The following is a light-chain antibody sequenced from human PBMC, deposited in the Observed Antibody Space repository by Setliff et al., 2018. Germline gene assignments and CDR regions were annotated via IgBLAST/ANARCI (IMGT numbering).Light chain of an antibody. CDR2: EVT. V-gene: IGLV2-14*01. J-gene: IGLJ1*01. CDR3: SSYTGSNTFV. CDR1: IGDVGAYDF. Sequence: QSVLTQPASVSGSPGQSITISCSGTIGDVGAYDFVSWYQHHPGKAPKLVIYEVTNRPSGISNRFSGSKSGNSASLIISGLQAEDEADYYCSSYTGSNTFVFGTGTKVTVL.